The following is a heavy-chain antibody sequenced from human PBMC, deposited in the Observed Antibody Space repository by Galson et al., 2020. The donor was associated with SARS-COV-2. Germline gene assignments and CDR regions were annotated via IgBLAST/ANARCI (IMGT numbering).Heavy chain of an antibody. J-gene: IGHJ4*02. D-gene: IGHD6-19*01. CDR3: ARPQWLVRPPFDY. CDR1: GFTFSSYS. CDR2: ISSSSSYI. Sequence: GESLKISCVASGFTFSSYSMNWVRQAPGKGLEWVSSISSSSSYIYYADSVKGRFTISRDNAKNSLYLQMNSLRAEDTAVYYCARPQWLVRPPFDYWGQGTLVTVSS. V-gene: IGHV3-21*01.